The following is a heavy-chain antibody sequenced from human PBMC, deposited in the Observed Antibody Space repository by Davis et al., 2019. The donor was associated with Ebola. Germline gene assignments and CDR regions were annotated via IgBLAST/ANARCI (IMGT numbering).Heavy chain of an antibody. CDR3: AKSGLSFGVVKYHYGMDV. CDR1: GFTFDAYA. Sequence: PGGSLRLSCAASGFTFDAYAMTWVRHAPGTGLEWVSGINWNGGRNYYADSVKGRFTISRDNSKKTLYLQMNSLRAEDTAVYYCAKSGLSFGVVKYHYGMDVWGKGTTVTVSS. J-gene: IGHJ6*04. D-gene: IGHD3-3*01. CDR2: INWNGGRN. V-gene: IGHV3-23*01.